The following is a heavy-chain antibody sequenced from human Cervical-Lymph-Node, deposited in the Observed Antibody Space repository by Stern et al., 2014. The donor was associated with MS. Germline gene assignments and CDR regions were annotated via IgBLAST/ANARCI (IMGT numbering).Heavy chain of an antibody. J-gene: IGHJ6*02. CDR3: ARDWTTYYDFWSGYYYYYGMDV. Sequence: MQLVESGGGVVQPGRSLRLSCAASGFTFSSYAMHWVRQAPGKGLEWVAVISYDGSTKCYEASVKGRFTISRDNSKNTLYLQMNSLRAEDTAVYYCARDWTTYYDFWSGYYYYYGMDVWGQGTTVTVSS. V-gene: IGHV3-30-3*01. D-gene: IGHD3-3*01. CDR1: GFTFSSYA. CDR2: ISYDGSTK.